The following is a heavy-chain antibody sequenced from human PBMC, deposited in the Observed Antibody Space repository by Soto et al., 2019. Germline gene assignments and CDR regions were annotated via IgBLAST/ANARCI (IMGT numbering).Heavy chain of an antibody. J-gene: IGHJ4*02. D-gene: IGHD6-6*01. Sequence: GASVKDSCRASRYCFTGLYIHWVRQAPGQRLEWMGMINPSGGLTTYAQEFQGRVIMTRDTSTSTVYMEVSSLRSEDTAVYYCARAYSSSSPFDYWGQGTLVTVSS. CDR3: ARAYSSSSPFDY. CDR1: RYCFTGLY. V-gene: IGHV1-46*01. CDR2: INPSGGLT.